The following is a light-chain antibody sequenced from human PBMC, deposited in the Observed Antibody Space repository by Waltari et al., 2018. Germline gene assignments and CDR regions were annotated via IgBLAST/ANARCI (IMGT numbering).Light chain of an antibody. V-gene: IGLV2-8*01. J-gene: IGLJ2*01. CDR3: SSYTGSGIV. Sequence: QSALTQPPSASGSPGQSVTISCTGTSSDVGRFDYVSWYQQHPGQTPKPLFYTVRQRPSGVPDRFSGSKSGNTASLAVSGLQADDEADYYCSSYTGSGIVFGGGTKLTVL. CDR2: TVR. CDR1: SSDVGRFDY.